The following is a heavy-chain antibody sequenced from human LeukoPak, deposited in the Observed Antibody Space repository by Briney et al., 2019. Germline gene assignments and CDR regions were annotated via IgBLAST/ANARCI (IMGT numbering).Heavy chain of an antibody. CDR3: ARDSGATTRLNY. Sequence: ASVKVSCKASGYTFTSYAMNWVRQATGQGLEWMGWINPNSGGTNYAQKFQGRVTMTRDTSISTAYMELSRLRSDDTAVYYCARDSGATTRLNYWGQGTLVTVSS. CDR2: INPNSGGT. CDR1: GYTFTSYA. V-gene: IGHV1-2*02. D-gene: IGHD1-26*01. J-gene: IGHJ4*02.